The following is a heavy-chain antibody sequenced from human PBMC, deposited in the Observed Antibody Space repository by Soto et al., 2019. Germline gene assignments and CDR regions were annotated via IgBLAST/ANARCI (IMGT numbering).Heavy chain of an antibody. CDR3: ARDLRIQLWPAKRYYYGMDV. CDR1: GCTFSSYA. CDR2: IIPIFGTA. V-gene: IGHV1-69*13. D-gene: IGHD5-18*01. J-gene: IGHJ6*02. Sequence: SVKVSCKASGCTFSSYAISWVRQAPGQVLEWMGGIIPIFGTANYAQKFQGRVTITADESTSTAYMELSSLRSEDTAVYYCARDLRIQLWPAKRYYYGMDVWGQGTTVTVSS.